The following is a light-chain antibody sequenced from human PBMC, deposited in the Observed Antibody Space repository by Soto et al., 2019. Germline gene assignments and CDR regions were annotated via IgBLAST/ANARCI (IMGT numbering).Light chain of an antibody. CDR3: QQYGSSPRT. J-gene: IGKJ1*01. V-gene: IGKV3-20*01. Sequence: DTVLTPSPGTLSLTSGERATLSCRASQSISGTYLAWYQQKPGQAPRLLIYGASSRATGIPDRFSGSGSGTDFTLTISRLEPEDFAVYYCQQYGSSPRTFGQGTKVDIK. CDR1: QSISGTY. CDR2: GAS.